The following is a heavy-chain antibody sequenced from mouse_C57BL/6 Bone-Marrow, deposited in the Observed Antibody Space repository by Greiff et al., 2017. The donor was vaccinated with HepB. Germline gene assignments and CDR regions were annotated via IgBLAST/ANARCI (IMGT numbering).Heavy chain of an antibody. CDR2: IYPGDGDT. D-gene: IGHD1-1*01. CDR1: GYAFSSSW. CDR3: ARSRKDGSSWYFDV. Sequence: QVQLQQSGPELVKPGASVKISCKASGYAFSSSWMNWVKQRPGKGLEWIGRIYPGDGDTNYNGKFKGKATLTVDKSSSTAYMQLSSLTSEDSAVYYCARSRKDGSSWYFDVWGTGTTVTVSS. V-gene: IGHV1-82*01. J-gene: IGHJ1*03.